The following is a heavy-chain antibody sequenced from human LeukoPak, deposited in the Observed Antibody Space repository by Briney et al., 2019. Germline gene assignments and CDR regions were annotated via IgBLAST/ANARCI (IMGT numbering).Heavy chain of an antibody. Sequence: KTSETLSLTCSVSGGSISRGGYYWTWIRQHPGKGLEWIGHIHHSGSTDYNPSLQSRVIISMDTSENQFSLKLRSVTAADTAVYYCARDLYYGYVNWFDTWGQGNTVTVS. D-gene: IGHD2-2*03. CDR2: IHHSGST. J-gene: IGHJ5*02. V-gene: IGHV4-31*03. CDR1: GGSISRGGYY. CDR3: ARDLYYGYVNWFDT.